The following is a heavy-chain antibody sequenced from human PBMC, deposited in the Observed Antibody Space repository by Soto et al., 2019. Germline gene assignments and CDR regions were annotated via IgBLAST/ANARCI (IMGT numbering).Heavy chain of an antibody. V-gene: IGHV1-18*01. J-gene: IGHJ4*02. CDR1: GYTFTSYG. CDR2: ISAYNGNT. Sequence: GASVKVSCKASGYTFTSYGISWVRQAPGQGLEWMGWISAYNGNTNYAQKLQGRVTMTTDTSTSTAYMELRSLRSDDTAVYYCARAKDIVVVPAAMYDYWGQGTLVTAPQ. D-gene: IGHD2-2*01. CDR3: ARAKDIVVVPAAMYDY.